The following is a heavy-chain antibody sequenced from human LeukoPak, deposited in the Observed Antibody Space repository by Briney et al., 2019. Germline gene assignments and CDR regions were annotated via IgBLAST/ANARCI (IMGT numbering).Heavy chain of an antibody. CDR2: ISSSSSYI. V-gene: IGHV3-21*01. CDR1: GFTFSSYS. Sequence: GGSLRLSCAASGFTFSSYSMNWVRQAPGKGLEWVSSISSSSSYIYYADSVKGRFTISRDNAKNSLYLQMNSLRAADTAVYYCARRFCSSTSCYFHWFDPWGQGTLVTVSS. D-gene: IGHD2-2*01. CDR3: ARRFCSSTSCYFHWFDP. J-gene: IGHJ5*02.